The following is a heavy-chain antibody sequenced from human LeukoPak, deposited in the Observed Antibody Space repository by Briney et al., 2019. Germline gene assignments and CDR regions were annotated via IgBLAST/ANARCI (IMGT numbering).Heavy chain of an antibody. CDR2: INPSSGST. CDR1: GYTFTSFY. V-gene: IGHV1-46*01. J-gene: IGHJ4*02. CDR3: ARDGEYYDSRGSYFDS. D-gene: IGHD3-22*01. Sequence: ASVKVSCKASGYTFTSFYMHWVRQAPGQGLEWMGIINPSSGSTSNAQKFQGRVTMTRDTSTSAVYMELSSLRSEDTAVYYCARDGEYYDSRGSYFDSWGQGTLVTVSS.